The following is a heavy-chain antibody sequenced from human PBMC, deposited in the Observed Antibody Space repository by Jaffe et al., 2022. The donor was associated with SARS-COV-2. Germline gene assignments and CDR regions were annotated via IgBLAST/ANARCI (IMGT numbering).Heavy chain of an antibody. J-gene: IGHJ2*01. CDR3: AKGRGEIRTDFDL. CDR2: ISWNSGSI. Sequence: EVQLVESGGGLVQPGRSLRLSCAASGFTFDDYAMHWVRQAPGKGLEWVSGISWNSGSIGYADSVKGRFTISRDNAKNSLYLQMNSLRAEDTALYYCAKGRGEIRTDFDLWGRGTLVTVSS. D-gene: IGHD2-21*01. CDR1: GFTFDDYA. V-gene: IGHV3-9*01.